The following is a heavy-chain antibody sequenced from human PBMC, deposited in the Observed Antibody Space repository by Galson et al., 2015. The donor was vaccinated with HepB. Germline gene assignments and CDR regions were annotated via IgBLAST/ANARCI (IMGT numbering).Heavy chain of an antibody. J-gene: IGHJ3*02. Sequence: SLRLSCAASGFTFSSYSMNWVRQAPGKGLEWVSSISSSSSYIYYADSVKGRFTISRDNAKNSLYLQMNSLRAEDTAVYYCARGGGSYAFDIWGQGTMVTVSS. D-gene: IGHD1-26*01. CDR2: ISSSSSYI. CDR3: ARGGGSYAFDI. CDR1: GFTFSSYS. V-gene: IGHV3-21*01.